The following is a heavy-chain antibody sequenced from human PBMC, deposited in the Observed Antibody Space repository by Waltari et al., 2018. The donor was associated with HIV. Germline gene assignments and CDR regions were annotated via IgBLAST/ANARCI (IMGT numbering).Heavy chain of an antibody. D-gene: IGHD5-18*01. CDR2: SLHIGST. V-gene: IGHV4-38-2*01. Sequence: QVQLQESGPGLVKPSETLSLTCSVSGYSIERGYYWGWIRQPPGKGLEWIGSSLHIGSTYYNPSLKSRLTISLDTSKNQVSLKLSSVTAADTAVYYCASGSRRGHSHGIDYWGQGTLVTVSS. CDR1: GYSIERGYY. CDR3: ASGSRRGHSHGIDY. J-gene: IGHJ4*02.